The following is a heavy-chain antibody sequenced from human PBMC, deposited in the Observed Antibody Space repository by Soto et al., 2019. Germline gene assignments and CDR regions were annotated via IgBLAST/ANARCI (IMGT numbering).Heavy chain of an antibody. Sequence: GGSLRLSCAASGFTFSDYYMSWIRQAPGKGLEWVSYISSSSSYTNYADSVKGRFTISRDNAKNSLYLQMNSLRAEDTAVYYCAREGNGYYDSRGYYFDYWGQGTLVTVSS. D-gene: IGHD3-22*01. CDR3: AREGNGYYDSRGYYFDY. J-gene: IGHJ4*02. V-gene: IGHV3-11*06. CDR1: GFTFSDYY. CDR2: ISSSSSYT.